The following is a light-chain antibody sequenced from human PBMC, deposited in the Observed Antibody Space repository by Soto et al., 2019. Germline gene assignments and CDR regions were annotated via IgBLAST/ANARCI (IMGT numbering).Light chain of an antibody. CDR1: QSISSY. Sequence: EIVLTQSPATLSLSPGERATLSCRASQSISSYLAWYQQKPGQAPRLLIYDASNRATGIPTRFSGSGSGTDFTLTISSLEPDDFAFYYCQQRSNWPPVFGGGTKVDIK. V-gene: IGKV3-11*01. CDR3: QQRSNWPPV. CDR2: DAS. J-gene: IGKJ4*01.